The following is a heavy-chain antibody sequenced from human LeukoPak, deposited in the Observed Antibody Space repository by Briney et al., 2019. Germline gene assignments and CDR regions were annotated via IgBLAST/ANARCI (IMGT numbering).Heavy chain of an antibody. CDR2: ISGSGSST. CDR1: GFTFSIYA. Sequence: GGSLRLSCAASGFTFSIYAMSWVRQAPGKGLESLSSISGSGSSTYYADSVKGRFTISRDNSKNMLYLQMISLRADDTAVYFCAKVDGITIFEVFDYWGQGTLVAVSS. CDR3: AKVDGITIFEVFDY. V-gene: IGHV3-23*01. D-gene: IGHD3-3*01. J-gene: IGHJ4*02.